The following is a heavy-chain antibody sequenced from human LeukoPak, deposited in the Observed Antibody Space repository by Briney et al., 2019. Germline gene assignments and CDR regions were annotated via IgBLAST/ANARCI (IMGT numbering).Heavy chain of an antibody. CDR2: ISSSSSYI. CDR1: GFTFSSYS. CDR3: ARAGYSSGWYVDFFDY. Sequence: GGSLRLSCAASGFTFSSYSMNWVRQAPGKGLEWVSSISSSSSYIYYADSVKGRFTISRDNAKNSLYLQMNSLRAEDTAVYYCARAGYSSGWYVDFFDYWGQGTLVTVSS. V-gene: IGHV3-21*01. J-gene: IGHJ4*02. D-gene: IGHD6-19*01.